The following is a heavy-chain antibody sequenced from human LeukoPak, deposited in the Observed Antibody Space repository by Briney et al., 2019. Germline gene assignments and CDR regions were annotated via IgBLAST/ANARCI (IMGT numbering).Heavy chain of an antibody. CDR3: ARVNIAVVPSTNFDY. D-gene: IGHD2-2*01. V-gene: IGHV4-34*01. CDR1: GGSFSGYY. CDR2: INHSGST. J-gene: IGHJ4*02. Sequence: SETLSLTCAVYGGSFSGYYWSWIRQPPGKGLEWIGEINHSGSTNYNPSLKSRVTISVDTSENQFSLKLNSVTAADTAVYYCARVNIAVVPSTNFDYWGQGTLVTVSS.